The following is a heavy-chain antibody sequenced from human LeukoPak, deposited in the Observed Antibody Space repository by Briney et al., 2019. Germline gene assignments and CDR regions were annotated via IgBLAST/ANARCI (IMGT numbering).Heavy chain of an antibody. V-gene: IGHV1-24*01. D-gene: IGHD3/OR15-3a*01. J-gene: IGHJ4*02. CDR1: GYSLTELA. CDR2: FDPEDGET. Sequence: PGASVKVSCKLSGYSLTELAMHWVRLAPGKGLEWVGGFDPEDGETIYAQKFQGRVIMTEDTSAGVAYMELKRLRSEDSAIYYCASVSAWQPLIYFRFDTWGQGTLVTVSS. CDR3: ASVSAWQPLIYFRFDT.